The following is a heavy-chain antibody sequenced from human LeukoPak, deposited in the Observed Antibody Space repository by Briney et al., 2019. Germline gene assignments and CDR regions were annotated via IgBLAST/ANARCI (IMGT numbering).Heavy chain of an antibody. CDR1: GGSISSSSYY. V-gene: IGHV4-39*07. J-gene: IGHJ4*02. CDR3: ARSGTAGRIWPNPFDY. Sequence: PSETLSLTCTVSGGSISSSSYYWGWIRQPPGKGLEWIGSIYYSGSTYYNPSLKSRVTISVDTSKNQFSLKLSSVTAADTAVYYCARSGTAGRIWPNPFDYWGQGTLVTVSS. CDR2: IYYSGST. D-gene: IGHD1-1*01.